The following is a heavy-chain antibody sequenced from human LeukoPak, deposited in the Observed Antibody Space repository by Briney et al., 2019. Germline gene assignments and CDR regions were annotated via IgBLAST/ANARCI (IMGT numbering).Heavy chain of an antibody. Sequence: PSETLSLTCTVSGYSISNCYNWGWVRQPPGKGLECIGSISHTGSTYYNPSFESRVTISLDTSNNQFSLELSSLTAADTAVYYCARTYINSSNYFDPWGQGSLVTVSS. V-gene: IGHV4-38-2*02. J-gene: IGHJ5*02. CDR2: ISHTGST. D-gene: IGHD4-11*01. CDR1: GYSISNCYN. CDR3: ARTYINSSNYFDP.